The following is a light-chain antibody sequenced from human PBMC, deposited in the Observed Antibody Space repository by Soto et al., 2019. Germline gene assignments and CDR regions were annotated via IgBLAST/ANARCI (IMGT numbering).Light chain of an antibody. CDR1: DSDVGTYNY. J-gene: IGLJ3*02. V-gene: IGLV2-11*01. CDR2: DVN. Sequence: QSALTQPRSVSGSPGQSVTISCTGSDSDVGTYNYVSWYQQHPGEAPKLMIYDVNKRPSAVPDRFSGSKSGNTASLTISGLQAEDEADYYCFSYAGYYTLLFGGGTKLTVL. CDR3: FSYAGYYTLL.